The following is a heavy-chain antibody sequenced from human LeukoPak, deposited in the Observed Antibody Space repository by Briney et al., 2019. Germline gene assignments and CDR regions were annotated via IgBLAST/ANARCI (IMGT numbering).Heavy chain of an antibody. Sequence: GASVKVSCKASGYTFTNYGIDWVRQAPGQGLEWMGWIGTYNGNTHYAQKLQGRVTMTTDTSTSTAYVELRSLRSDDTAVYYCARDRWIVGATTFDYWGQGTLVTVSS. CDR1: GYTFTNYG. D-gene: IGHD1-26*01. CDR2: IGTYNGNT. J-gene: IGHJ4*02. V-gene: IGHV1-18*01. CDR3: ARDRWIVGATTFDY.